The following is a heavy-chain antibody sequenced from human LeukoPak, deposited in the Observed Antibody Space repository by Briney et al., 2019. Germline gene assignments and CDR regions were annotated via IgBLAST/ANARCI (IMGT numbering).Heavy chain of an antibody. CDR1: GFTVSSSY. J-gene: IGHJ4*02. CDR3: AKALRHCSSTSCYRAPERTLFDY. V-gene: IGHV3-53*01. Sequence: GGSLRLSCAASGFTVSSSYMYWVRQAPGKGLEWVSSFYRGDSTYYAESVRGRFTISRDNSKNTLYLQMNSLRAEDTAVYYCAKALRHCSSTSCYRAPERTLFDYWGQETLVTVSS. D-gene: IGHD2-2*01. CDR2: FYRGDST.